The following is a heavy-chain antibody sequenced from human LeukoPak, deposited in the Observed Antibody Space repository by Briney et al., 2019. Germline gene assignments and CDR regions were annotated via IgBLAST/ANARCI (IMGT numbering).Heavy chain of an antibody. CDR3: AREIPNAFDI. Sequence: PGGSLRLSCAATGFTFSNYPMHWVRQAPGKWLEWVAVVSRDGISKYYSDSVRGRFTISRDNSKNTLYLEVNSLRSEDTAVFYCAREIPNAFDIWGQGTMVTVS. CDR2: VSRDGISK. CDR1: GFTFSNYP. J-gene: IGHJ3*02. V-gene: IGHV3-30-3*01.